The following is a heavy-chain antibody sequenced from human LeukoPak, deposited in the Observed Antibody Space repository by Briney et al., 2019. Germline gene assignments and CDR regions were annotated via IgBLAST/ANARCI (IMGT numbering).Heavy chain of an antibody. CDR2: ISGSGGST. Sequence: HAGGSLRLSCEVSGFSFSNFAVSWVRQAAGKGLEWVSAISGSGGSTYYAGSVQGRFTISRDNSKNTLSLQMNSLRAEDTAVYYCARAFGYNSDYFDYWGQGTLVTVSS. CDR1: GFSFSNFA. D-gene: IGHD5-24*01. J-gene: IGHJ4*02. V-gene: IGHV3-23*01. CDR3: ARAFGYNSDYFDY.